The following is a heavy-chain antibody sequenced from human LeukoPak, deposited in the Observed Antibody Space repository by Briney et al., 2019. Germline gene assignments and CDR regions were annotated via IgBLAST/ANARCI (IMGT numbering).Heavy chain of an antibody. J-gene: IGHJ4*02. V-gene: IGHV3-30-3*01. CDR3: VRVPARASSAFYYFDY. D-gene: IGHD6-19*01. CDR1: GFNFNTYA. CDR2: ISYVGINI. Sequence: AGSLRLSCTASGFNFNTYAMHWVRQTPGMVLEWVAVISYVGINIYYLDSVKGRFTISRDNSNNTLYLQITSLRPEDTAVYYCVRVPARASSAFYYFDYWGQGTLVTVSS.